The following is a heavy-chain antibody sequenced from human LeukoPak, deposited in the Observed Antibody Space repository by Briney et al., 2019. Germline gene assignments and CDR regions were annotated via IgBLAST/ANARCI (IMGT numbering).Heavy chain of an antibody. V-gene: IGHV3-9*03. Sequence: GGSLRLSCAASGFTFSSYAMHWVRQAPGKGLEWVSSISWNSGNIGYADSVKGRFTISRDNAKNSLYLQMNSLRAEDMALYYCTKDRGKYSSSSGLDYWGQGTLVTVSS. D-gene: IGHD6-6*01. CDR1: GFTFSSYA. J-gene: IGHJ4*02. CDR3: TKDRGKYSSSSGLDY. CDR2: ISWNSGNI.